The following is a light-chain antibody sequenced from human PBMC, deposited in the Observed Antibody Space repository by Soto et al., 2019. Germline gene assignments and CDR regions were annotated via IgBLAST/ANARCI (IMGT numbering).Light chain of an antibody. CDR1: QSVNNNY. CDR2: GAS. V-gene: IGKV3-20*01. Sequence: EIVLTQSPGTLSLFPGGRATLSCRASQSVNNNYLAWYQQKPGQAPRLLLFGASNRATGISDRFSGSGSGTDFTLTISRLEPEDFAVYYCQQYGTKPWTFGQGTEVEVK. J-gene: IGKJ1*01. CDR3: QQYGTKPWT.